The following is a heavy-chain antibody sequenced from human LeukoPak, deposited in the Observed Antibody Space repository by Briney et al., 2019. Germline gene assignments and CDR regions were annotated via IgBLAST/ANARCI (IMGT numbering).Heavy chain of an antibody. V-gene: IGHV1-69*05. D-gene: IGHD3-10*01. Sequence: PSASVKVSCKASGGTFSSYAISWVRQAPGQGLEGMGGIIPIFGTANYAQKFQGRVTITTDESTSTAYMELSSLRSEDTAVYYCARDAGTLVSPFDYWGQGTLVTVSS. J-gene: IGHJ4*02. CDR1: GGTFSSYA. CDR3: ARDAGTLVSPFDY. CDR2: IIPIFGTA.